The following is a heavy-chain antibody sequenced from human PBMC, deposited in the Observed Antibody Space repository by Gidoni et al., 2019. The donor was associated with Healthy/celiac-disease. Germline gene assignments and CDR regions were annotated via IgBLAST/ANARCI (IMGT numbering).Heavy chain of an antibody. D-gene: IGHD3-16*01. CDR2: IGGSGANT. CDR1: GVTCSSYA. V-gene: IGHV3-23*04. Sequence: EVQLVESGGGLRQPGGSRRLSGAASGVTCSSYAMTWVRQAAGQGLEWVSSIGGSGANTYCADSVKGRFTISRDNSKNTVLLQMHSLSAEDTAISYCAKGFAGLRVFDPWGQGTLVTVSS. CDR3: AKGFAGLRVFDP. J-gene: IGHJ5*02.